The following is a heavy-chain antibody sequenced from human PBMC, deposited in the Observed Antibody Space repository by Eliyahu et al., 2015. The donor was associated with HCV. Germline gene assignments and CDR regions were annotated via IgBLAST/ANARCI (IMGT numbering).Heavy chain of an antibody. CDR2: IHYSGST. Sequence: QVQLQESGPGLVKPSETLSLTCTVXGGSITPXYWXWXRQPPGKGLEWIGYIHYSGSTNYNPSLXSRVTIXVDTSKNQFSLKLTSVTAADTAVYYCASGGGGIAVAGTGGWFDPWGQGTLVTVSS. D-gene: IGHD6-19*01. CDR1: GGSITPXY. J-gene: IGHJ5*02. CDR3: ASGGGGIAVAGTGGWFDP. V-gene: IGHV4-59*01.